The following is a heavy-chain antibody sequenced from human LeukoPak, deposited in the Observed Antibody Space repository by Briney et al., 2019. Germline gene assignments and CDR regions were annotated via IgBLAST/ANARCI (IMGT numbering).Heavy chain of an antibody. V-gene: IGHV3-64*01. Sequence: GGSLRLSCAASGFTFSNFPMHWVRQAPGKGLEYVSAISPNGGSTYYANSVMGRFTISRDNSKNTVYLQMGSLRADDMAVYYCVREEPAGSNDYWGQGTLVTVSS. J-gene: IGHJ4*02. D-gene: IGHD1-14*01. CDR2: ISPNGGST. CDR3: VREEPAGSNDY. CDR1: GFTFSNFP.